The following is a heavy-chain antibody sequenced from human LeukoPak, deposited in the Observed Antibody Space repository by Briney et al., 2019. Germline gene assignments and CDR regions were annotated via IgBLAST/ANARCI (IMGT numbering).Heavy chain of an antibody. Sequence: ASVKVSCKASGYTFTSYYMHWVRQAPGEGLEWMGIINPSGGSTSYAQKFQGRVTMTRDMSTSTVYMELSSLRSEDTAVYYCARAVGSGSYPHWGQGTLVTVSS. CDR2: INPSGGST. CDR3: ARAVGSGSYPH. D-gene: IGHD3-10*01. J-gene: IGHJ4*02. V-gene: IGHV1-46*01. CDR1: GYTFTSYY.